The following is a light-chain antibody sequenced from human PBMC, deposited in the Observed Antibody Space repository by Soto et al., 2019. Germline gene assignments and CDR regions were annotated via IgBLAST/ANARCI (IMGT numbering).Light chain of an antibody. CDR3: QSYDSSRGNVV. V-gene: IGLV1-40*01. CDR2: GNS. Sequence: QSVLTQPPSVSGAPGQRGTISCTGSSSNIGAGYDVHWYQQLPGTAPKLLIYGNSNRPSGVPDRFSGSKSGTSASLAITGLQAEDEADYYCQSYDSSRGNVVFGGGTKLTVL. CDR1: SSNIGAGYD. J-gene: IGLJ2*01.